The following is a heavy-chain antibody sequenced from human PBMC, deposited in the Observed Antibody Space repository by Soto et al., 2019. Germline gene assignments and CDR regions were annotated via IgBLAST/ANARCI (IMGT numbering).Heavy chain of an antibody. CDR3: ARVGITGTTYYYGMDV. V-gene: IGHV1-69*13. Sequence: ASVKVSCKASGGTFSSYAISWVRQAPGQGLEWMGGIIPIFGTANYAQKFQGRVTITADESTSTAYMELSSLRSEDTAVYYCARVGITGTTYYYGMDVRGQGTTVTVSS. D-gene: IGHD1-7*01. CDR2: IIPIFGTA. CDR1: GGTFSSYA. J-gene: IGHJ6*02.